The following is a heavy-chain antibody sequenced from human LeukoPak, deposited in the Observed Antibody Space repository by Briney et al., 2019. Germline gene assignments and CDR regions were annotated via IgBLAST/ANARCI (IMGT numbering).Heavy chain of an antibody. Sequence: SQTLSLTCAISGDTVSGNSIAWHWIRQSPSRGLEWLGRTYYRSKWYNDHEVSVKSRITINPDTSKNQYSLQLNSVTPEDTAVYYCAREISGWGFDYWGQGTLVTVSS. D-gene: IGHD6-19*01. J-gene: IGHJ4*02. CDR3: AREISGWGFDY. CDR1: GDTVSGNSIA. V-gene: IGHV6-1*01. CDR2: TYYRSKWYN.